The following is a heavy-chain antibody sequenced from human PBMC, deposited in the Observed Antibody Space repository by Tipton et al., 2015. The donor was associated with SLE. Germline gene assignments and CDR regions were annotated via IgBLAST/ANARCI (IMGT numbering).Heavy chain of an antibody. CDR3: ARHRGYFTVSDYIDY. CDR2: IYYSGST. J-gene: IGHJ4*02. D-gene: IGHD2-8*01. CDR1: GDSISSTNYY. V-gene: IGHV4-39*07. Sequence: TLSLTCTVSGDSISSTNYYWGWIRQPPGKGLEWIANIYYSGSTYYSPSLKSRVTISVDTSKNQFSLKMTSVTAADTAVYYCARHRGYFTVSDYIDYWGQGTLVTVSS.